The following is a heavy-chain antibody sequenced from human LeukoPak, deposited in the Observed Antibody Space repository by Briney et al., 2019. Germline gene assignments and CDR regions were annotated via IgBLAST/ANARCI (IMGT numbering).Heavy chain of an antibody. V-gene: IGHV3-48*04. Sequence: GGSLRLSCAASGFTFSEYSMNWVRQAPGKGLEWVSYISSSSSTIYYADSVKGRFTISRDNAKESLYLQMNSLRAEDTAVYYCAKDHCSSTSCYEGSYYYYYYGMDVWGQGTTVTVSS. CDR3: AKDHCSSTSCYEGSYYYYYYGMDV. CDR1: GFTFSEYS. J-gene: IGHJ6*02. CDR2: ISSSSSTI. D-gene: IGHD2-2*01.